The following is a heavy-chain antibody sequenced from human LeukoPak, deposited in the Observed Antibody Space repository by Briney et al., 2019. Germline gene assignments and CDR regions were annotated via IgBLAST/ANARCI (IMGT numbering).Heavy chain of an antibody. J-gene: IGHJ3*02. V-gene: IGHV1-8*01. CDR1: GYTFTSYD. Sequence: ASVKVSCKASGYTFTSYDINWVRQATGQGLEWMGWMNPNSGNTGYAQKFQGRVTMTRNTSISTAYMELSSLGSEDTAVYYCARGRIQYYYGSGRPRKDDAFDIWGQGTMVTVSS. D-gene: IGHD3-10*01. CDR2: MNPNSGNT. CDR3: ARGRIQYYYGSGRPRKDDAFDI.